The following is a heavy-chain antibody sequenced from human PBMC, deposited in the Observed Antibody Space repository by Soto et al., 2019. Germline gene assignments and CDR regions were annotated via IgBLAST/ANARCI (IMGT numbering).Heavy chain of an antibody. Sequence: QITLKESGPTLVKPTQTLTLTCTFSGFSLETSGMGMSWIRQPPGKALEWLALIYWDDDKRYSPSLKNRLTITKDSSKSQVVLTWTNVDPVDTATYYCAHSRYHDDISGHYTYWYFDPWGRGTLVTVSS. J-gene: IGHJ2*01. CDR2: IYWDDDK. V-gene: IGHV2-5*02. CDR3: AHSRYHDDISGHYTYWYFDP. D-gene: IGHD3-22*01. CDR1: GFSLETSGMG.